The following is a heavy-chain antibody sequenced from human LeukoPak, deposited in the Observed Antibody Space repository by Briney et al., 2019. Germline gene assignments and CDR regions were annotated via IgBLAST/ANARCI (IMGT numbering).Heavy chain of an antibody. J-gene: IGHJ4*02. CDR3: ARQSSSSWYCFGY. Sequence: SETLSLTCTVSGGSISSSSYYWGWIRQPPGKGLEWIGSTYYSGSTYYNPSLKSRVTISVDTSKNQFSLKLSSVTAADTAVYYCARQSSSSWYCFGYWGQGTLVTVSS. CDR2: TYYSGST. V-gene: IGHV4-39*01. D-gene: IGHD6-13*01. CDR1: GGSISSSSYY.